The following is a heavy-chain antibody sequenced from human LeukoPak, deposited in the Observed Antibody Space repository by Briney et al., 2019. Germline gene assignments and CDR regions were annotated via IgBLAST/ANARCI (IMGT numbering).Heavy chain of an antibody. CDR2: IYPGDSDT. D-gene: IGHD6-13*01. CDR3: ARLAAAVHNWFDP. Sequence: GESLKISCKGSGYSFTSYWIGWVRQIPGKGLEWMGIIYPGDSDTRYSPSFQGRVTISADKSISTAYLQWSSLKASDTAMYYCARLAAAVHNWFDPWGQGTLVTVSS. CDR1: GYSFTSYW. V-gene: IGHV5-51*01. J-gene: IGHJ5*02.